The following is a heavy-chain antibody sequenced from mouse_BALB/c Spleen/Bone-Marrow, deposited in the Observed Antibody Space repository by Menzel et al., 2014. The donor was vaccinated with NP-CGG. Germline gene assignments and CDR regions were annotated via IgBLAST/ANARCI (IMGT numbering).Heavy chain of an antibody. J-gene: IGHJ4*01. D-gene: IGHD1-2*01. CDR3: ARNWGYGYLFYAMDY. CDR2: IWSGGST. V-gene: IGHV2-4-1*01. CDR1: GFSLTSYG. Sequence: VKLVESGPGLVQPSQSLSITCTVSGFSLTSYGVHWVRQSPGKGLEWLGVIWSGGSTDYNAAFISRLSISKDNSKSQVFFKMNSPQADDTAIYYCARNWGYGYLFYAMDYWGQGTSVTVSS.